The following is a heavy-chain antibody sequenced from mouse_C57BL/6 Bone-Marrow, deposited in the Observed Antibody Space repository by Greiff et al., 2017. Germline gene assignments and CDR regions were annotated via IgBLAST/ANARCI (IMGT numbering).Heavy chain of an antibody. D-gene: IGHD1-1*01. CDR1: GYTFTSYW. CDR3: ARRDGSTPFDY. J-gene: IGHJ2*01. Sequence: QVQLKQPGAELVRPGTSVKLSCKASGYTFTSYWMHWVKQRPGQGLEWIGVIDPSDSYTNYNQKFKGKATLTVDTSSSTAYMQLSSLTSEDSAVYYCARRDGSTPFDYWGQGTTLTVSS. V-gene: IGHV1-59*01. CDR2: IDPSDSYT.